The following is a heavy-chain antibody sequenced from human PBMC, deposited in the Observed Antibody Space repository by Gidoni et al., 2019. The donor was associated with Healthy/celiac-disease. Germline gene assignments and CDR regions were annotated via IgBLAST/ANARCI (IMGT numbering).Heavy chain of an antibody. J-gene: IGHJ5*02. V-gene: IGHV3-30*18. CDR2: ISYDGSNK. D-gene: IGHD6-6*01. CDR3: AKGYSSSSGCLDP. Sequence: QVQLVESGGGVVQPGRSLRLSCAASGFTFSSYGMHWVRQAPGKGLEWVAVISYDGSNKYYADSVKGRFTISRDNSKNTLYLQMNSLRAEDTAVYYCAKGYSSSSGCLDPWGQGTLVTVSS. CDR1: GFTFSSYG.